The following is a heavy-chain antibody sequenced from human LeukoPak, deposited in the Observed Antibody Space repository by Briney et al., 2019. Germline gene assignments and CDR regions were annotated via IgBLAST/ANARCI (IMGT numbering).Heavy chain of an antibody. CDR1: GYSFYNYW. Sequence: GESLKISCSGSGYSFYNYWIGWVRQMPGKGLEWMGIIYPDDSDTRYSPSFQGQVTISADKSISTVYLQWSSLKASDTAMYYYVRHLPSGALDYFDCWGQGTLVSVSS. D-gene: IGHD4-17*01. CDR2: IYPDDSDT. CDR3: VRHLPSGALDYFDC. J-gene: IGHJ4*02. V-gene: IGHV5-51*01.